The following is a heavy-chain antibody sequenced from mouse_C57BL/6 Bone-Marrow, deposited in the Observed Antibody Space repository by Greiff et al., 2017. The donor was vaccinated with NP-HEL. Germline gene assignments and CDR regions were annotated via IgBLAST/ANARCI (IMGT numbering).Heavy chain of an antibody. CDR2: ILPGSGST. CDR3: ARKRGLLRAWFAY. CDR1: GYTFTGYW. Sequence: VQLQQSGAELMKPGASVKLSCKATGYTFTGYWLEWVKQRPGPGLEWIGEILPGSGSTNYNEKFKGKATFTADTSSNTAYMQLSSLTTEDSAIYDWARKRGLLRAWFAYWGQGTLVTVSA. J-gene: IGHJ3*01. D-gene: IGHD1-1*01. V-gene: IGHV1-9*01.